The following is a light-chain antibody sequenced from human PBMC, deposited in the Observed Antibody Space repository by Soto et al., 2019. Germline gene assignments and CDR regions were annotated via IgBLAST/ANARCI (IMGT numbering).Light chain of an antibody. J-gene: IGKJ3*01. V-gene: IGKV3-20*01. CDR1: QSVNNNY. CDR2: VAS. CDR3: QQYGSSPFT. Sequence: EIVLTQSPGTLALSPGERATLSCRASQSVNNNYLTWYQQKRGQAPRLLIHVASGRATGIPDRFSGSGSGTDFTLTISRLEPEDFAVYYCQQYGSSPFTFGPGTRVGIK.